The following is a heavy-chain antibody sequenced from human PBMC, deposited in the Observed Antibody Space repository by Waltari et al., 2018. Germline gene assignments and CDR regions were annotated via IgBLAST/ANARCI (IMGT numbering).Heavy chain of an antibody. D-gene: IGHD1-26*01. CDR1: GDSITSNSYF. V-gene: IGHV4-39*07. Sequence: QLQLQESGPGLVKPSETLSLTCTVSGDSITSNSYFWGWVRQPPGKGLEWIGTIYDSRGTYYNPSLKSRVAISVDASKNQFSLELSSVTAADTAVYYCAAQSVLGGRSLDYWGQGTLVPVSS. CDR2: IYDSRGT. CDR3: AAQSVLGGRSLDY. J-gene: IGHJ4*02.